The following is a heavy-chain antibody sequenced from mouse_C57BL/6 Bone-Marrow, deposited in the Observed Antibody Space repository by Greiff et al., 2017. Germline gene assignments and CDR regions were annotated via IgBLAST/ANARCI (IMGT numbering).Heavy chain of an antibody. J-gene: IGHJ1*03. D-gene: IGHD2-5*01. CDR3: ARPYYSNYWYFDV. CDR2: IYPGSGST. Sequence: VQLQQPGAELVKPGASVKMSCKASGYTFTSYWITWVKQRPGQGLEWIGDIYPGSGSTNYNEKFKSKATLTVDTSSSTAYMQLISLTSQDSAVSYRARPYYSNYWYFDVWGTGTTVTVSS. CDR1: GYTFTSYW. V-gene: IGHV1-55*01.